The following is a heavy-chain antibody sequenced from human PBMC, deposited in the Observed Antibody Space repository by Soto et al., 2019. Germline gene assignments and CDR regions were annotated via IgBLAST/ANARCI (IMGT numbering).Heavy chain of an antibody. J-gene: IGHJ4*02. CDR3: ARVRTRDGSYIDY. V-gene: IGHV4-30-4*01. CDR2: IYYSGST. D-gene: IGHD3-10*01. Sequence: SETLSLTCTVSGGSISSGDYYWRWIRQPPGKGLEWIGYIYYSGSTYYNPSLKRRVTISVDTSKNQFSLTLSSMTAANTAVYYCARVRTRDGSYIDYWGQGTLVTVSS. CDR1: GGSISSGDYY.